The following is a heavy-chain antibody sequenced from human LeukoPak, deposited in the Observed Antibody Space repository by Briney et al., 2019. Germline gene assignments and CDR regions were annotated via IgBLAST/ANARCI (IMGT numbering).Heavy chain of an antibody. J-gene: IGHJ4*02. CDR1: GGSIRSSYYY. Sequence: SETLSLTCTVSGGSIRSSYYYWGWIRQPPGKGLEWIGSIYDSGSTYYNPSLKSRVTISVDTSKNQFSLKLNSVTAADTAVYYCARKRITIFGVVQYYFDYWGQGTLVTVSS. D-gene: IGHD3-3*01. CDR3: ARKRITIFGVVQYYFDY. V-gene: IGHV4-39*01. CDR2: IYDSGST.